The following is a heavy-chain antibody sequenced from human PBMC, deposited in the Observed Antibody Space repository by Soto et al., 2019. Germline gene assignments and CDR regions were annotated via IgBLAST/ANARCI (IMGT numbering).Heavy chain of an antibody. CDR1: GYTLTGYH. V-gene: IGHV1-69*13. CDR3: ARIPVAGTNAFDI. J-gene: IGHJ3*02. D-gene: IGHD6-19*01. CDR2: IIPIFGTA. Sequence: SVKGSCSASGYTLTGYHMHWVRQSPGQGLEWMGGIIPIFGTANYAQKLQGRVTITADESTSTAYMELSSLRSEDTAVYHCARIPVAGTNAFDIWRQGTMVTVSS.